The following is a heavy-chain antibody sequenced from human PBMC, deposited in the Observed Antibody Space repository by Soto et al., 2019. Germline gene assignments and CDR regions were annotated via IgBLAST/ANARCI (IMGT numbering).Heavy chain of an antibody. V-gene: IGHV3-23*01. D-gene: IGHD3-22*01. Sequence: GGSLRLSCAASVFTVSSYAMSWVRQARGKGLEWVSAISGSGGSTYYADSVKGRFTISRDNSKNTLYLQMNSLRAEDTAVYYCAKDGNTMIFNWFDPWGQGTLVTVSS. J-gene: IGHJ5*02. CDR3: AKDGNTMIFNWFDP. CDR2: ISGSGGST. CDR1: VFTVSSYA.